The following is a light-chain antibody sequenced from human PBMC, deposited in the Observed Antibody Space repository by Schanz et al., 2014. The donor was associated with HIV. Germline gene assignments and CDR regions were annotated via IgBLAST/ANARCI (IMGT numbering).Light chain of an antibody. CDR3: QQYNNWPLYT. Sequence: EIVLTQSPATLSLSPGERATLSCRASQSVSSYLAWYQQKPGQAPRLLIYGASTRASGIAARFSGSGSGTEFTLTISSLQSEDFAVYYCQQYNNWPLYTFGQGTKLEIK. J-gene: IGKJ2*01. V-gene: IGKV3-15*01. CDR2: GAS. CDR1: QSVSSY.